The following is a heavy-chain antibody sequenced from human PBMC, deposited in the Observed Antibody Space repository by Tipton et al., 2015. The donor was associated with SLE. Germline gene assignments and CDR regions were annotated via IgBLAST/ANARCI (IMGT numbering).Heavy chain of an antibody. CDR3: ARVVRRGHAYFDY. V-gene: IGHV4-59*12. D-gene: IGHD1-26*01. J-gene: IGHJ4*02. CDR2: IYYSGST. Sequence: TLSLTCTVSGGSISSYYWSWIRQPPGKGLEWIGYIYYSGSTNYNPSLKSRVTISVDTSKNQFSLKLSSVTAADTAMYFCARVVRRGHAYFDYWGQGTLVTVSS. CDR1: GGSISSYY.